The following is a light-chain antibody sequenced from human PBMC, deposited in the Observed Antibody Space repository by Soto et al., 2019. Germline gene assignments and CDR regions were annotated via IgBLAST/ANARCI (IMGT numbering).Light chain of an antibody. V-gene: IGLV4-69*01. CDR2: LNSDGSH. Sequence: QPVLTQSPSASASLGASVKLTCTLSSGHSNYAIAWHQQQSEKGPRYLMKLNSDGSHSKGDGIPDRFSGSSSGVERYLTISGLQSEDEADYYCQTWGSGIVVFGVGTKLTVL. CDR3: QTWGSGIVV. J-gene: IGLJ2*01. CDR1: SGHSNYA.